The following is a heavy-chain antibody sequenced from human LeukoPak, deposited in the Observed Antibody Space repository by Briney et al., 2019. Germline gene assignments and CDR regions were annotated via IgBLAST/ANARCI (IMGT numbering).Heavy chain of an antibody. D-gene: IGHD2-2*01. CDR1: GGSFSGYY. CDR3: ARGLGEEVPAAPVYYMDV. CDR2: INHSGST. J-gene: IGHJ6*03. V-gene: IGHV4-34*01. Sequence: SETLSPTCAVYGGSFSGYYWSWIRQPPGKGLEWIGEINHSGSTNYNPSLKSRVTISVDTSKNQFSLKLSSVTAADTAVYYCARGLGEEVPAAPVYYMDVWGKGTTVTVSS.